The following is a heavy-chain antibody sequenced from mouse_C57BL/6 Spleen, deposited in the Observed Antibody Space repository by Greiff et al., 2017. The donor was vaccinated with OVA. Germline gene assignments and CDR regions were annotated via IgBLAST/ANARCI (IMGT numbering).Heavy chain of an antibody. V-gene: IGHV5-9-1*02. CDR2: ISSGGDYI. J-gene: IGHJ4*01. CDR3: TREGNPFYYYGSSYAMDY. D-gene: IGHD1-1*01. CDR1: GFTFSSYA. Sequence: EVQGVESGEGLVKPGGSLKLSCAASGFTFSSYAMSWVRQTPEKRLEWVAYISSGGDYIYYADTVKGRFTISRDNARNTLYLQMSSLKSEDTAMNYCTREGNPFYYYGSSYAMDYWGQGTSVTVSS.